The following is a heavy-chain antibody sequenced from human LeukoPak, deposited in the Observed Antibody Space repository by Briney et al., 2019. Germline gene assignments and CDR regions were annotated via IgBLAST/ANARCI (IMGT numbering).Heavy chain of an antibody. CDR3: ARDPMDTGDY. Sequence: PGGSLRLSCAASGFTFSSYSMNWVRQAPRKGLEWVSSISSSSSYIYYADSVKGRFTISRDNAKNSLYLQMNSLRAEDTAVYYCARDPMDTGDYWGQGTLVTVSS. J-gene: IGHJ4*02. D-gene: IGHD5-18*01. V-gene: IGHV3-21*01. CDR1: GFTFSSYS. CDR2: ISSSSSYI.